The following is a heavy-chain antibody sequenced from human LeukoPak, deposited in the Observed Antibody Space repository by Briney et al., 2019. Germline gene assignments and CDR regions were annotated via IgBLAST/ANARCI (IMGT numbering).Heavy chain of an antibody. CDR2: ITSSGSTM. CDR3: ARDYARYFDL. CDR1: GFTFSSYD. V-gene: IGHV3-48*03. J-gene: IGHJ2*01. Sequence: GGSLRLSCAASGFTFSSYDMNWVRQAPGKGLEWVSYITSSGSTMYYADSVKGRFTISRDNAKNSLYLQMNSLRAEDTAVYYCARDYARYFDLWGRRTLVTASS. D-gene: IGHD3-16*01.